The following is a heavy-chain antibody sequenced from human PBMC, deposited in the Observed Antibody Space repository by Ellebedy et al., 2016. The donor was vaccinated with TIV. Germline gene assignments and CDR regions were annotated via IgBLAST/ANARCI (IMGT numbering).Heavy chain of an antibody. CDR3: ARHLSSYGDYGAGDAFDI. CDR1: GGSISSSSYY. J-gene: IGHJ3*02. Sequence: MPSETLSLTCTVSGGSISSSSYYWGWIRQPPGKGLEWIGSIYYSGSTYYNPSLKSRVTISVDTSKNQFSLKLSSVTAADTAVYYCARHLSSYGDYGAGDAFDIWGQGTMVTVSS. V-gene: IGHV4-39*01. CDR2: IYYSGST. D-gene: IGHD4-17*01.